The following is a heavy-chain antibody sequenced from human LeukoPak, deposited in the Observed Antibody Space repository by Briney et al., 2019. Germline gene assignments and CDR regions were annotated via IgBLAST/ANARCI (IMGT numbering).Heavy chain of an antibody. V-gene: IGHV1-18*01. CDR3: ARDRSRDSSGYYFAWFDP. J-gene: IGHJ5*02. CDR2: ISAYNGNT. Sequence: ASVKVSCTASGYTFTSYGITWVRQAPGQGLEWMGWISAYNGNTNYAQKLQGRVTMTTDTSTSTAYMELRSLRSDDTAVYYCARDRSRDSSGYYFAWFDPWGQGTLVTVSS. D-gene: IGHD3-22*01. CDR1: GYTFTSYG.